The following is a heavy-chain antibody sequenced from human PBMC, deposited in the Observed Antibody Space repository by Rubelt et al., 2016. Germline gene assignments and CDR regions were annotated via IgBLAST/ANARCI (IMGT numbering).Heavy chain of an antibody. CDR1: GGSISSSSYY. CDR2: IYYSGST. D-gene: IGHD4-17*01. V-gene: IGHV4-39*01. Sequence: QLQLQESGPGLVKPSETLSLTCTVSGGSISSSSYYWGWIRQPPGKGLEWIGSIYYSGSTYYNPSLKSRVTRSVDTSKNQFSLKLSSVTAADTAVYYCARLNDYGDYSADYWGQGTLVTVSS. J-gene: IGHJ4*02. CDR3: ARLNDYGDYSADY.